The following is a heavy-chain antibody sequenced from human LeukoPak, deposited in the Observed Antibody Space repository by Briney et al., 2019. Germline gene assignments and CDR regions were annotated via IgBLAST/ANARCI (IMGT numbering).Heavy chain of an antibody. V-gene: IGHV5-10-1*01. J-gene: IGHJ4*02. D-gene: IGHD6-19*01. Sequence: GESLKISCKGSGYSFTSYWISWVRQMPGKGLEWMGRIDPSDSYTNYSPPFQGHVTISADKSISTAYLQWSSLKASDTAMYYCARQVKGSGWPFDYWGQGALVTVSS. CDR1: GYSFTSYW. CDR2: IDPSDSYT. CDR3: ARQVKGSGWPFDY.